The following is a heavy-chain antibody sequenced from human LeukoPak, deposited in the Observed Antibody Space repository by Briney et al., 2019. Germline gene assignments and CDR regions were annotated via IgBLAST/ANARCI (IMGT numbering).Heavy chain of an antibody. CDR1: GGSMSSYY. J-gene: IGHJ6*04. V-gene: IGHV4-59*01. CDR2: IYNSGST. CDR3: AGLKVDDYGDQLYYYGMDV. Sequence: PSETLSLTCTVSGGSMSSYYWSWIRQPPGKGLEWIGYIYNSGSTNYNPSLKSRVTISVDTSKNQFSLKLSSVTAADMAVYYCAGLKVDDYGDQLYYYGMDVWGKGTTVTVSS. D-gene: IGHD4-17*01.